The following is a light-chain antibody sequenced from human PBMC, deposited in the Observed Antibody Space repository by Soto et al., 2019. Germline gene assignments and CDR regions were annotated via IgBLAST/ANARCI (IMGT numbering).Light chain of an antibody. V-gene: IGLV2-14*03. CDR2: DVS. Sequence: QSVLTQPASVSGSPGQSSTISCTGTSSDIGGYNYVSWYQQHPGKGPKLMIYDVSSRPSGVSHRFSGSKSGDTASLTISGLQAEDEADYYCSSYTSSSTVVFGGGTKVTVL. CDR1: SSDIGGYNY. CDR3: SSYTSSSTVV. J-gene: IGLJ2*01.